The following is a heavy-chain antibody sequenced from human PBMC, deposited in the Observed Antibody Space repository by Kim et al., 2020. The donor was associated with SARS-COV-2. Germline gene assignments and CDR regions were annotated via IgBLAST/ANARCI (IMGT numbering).Heavy chain of an antibody. V-gene: IGHV3-33*01. CDR3: ARGLSGYSYGYFDY. CDR1: GFTFSSYG. D-gene: IGHD5-18*01. CDR2: IWYDGSNK. J-gene: IGHJ4*02. Sequence: GGSLILSCAASGFTFSSYGMHWVRQAPGKGLEWVAVIWYDGSNKYYADSVKGQFTISRDNSKNTLYLQMNSLRAEDTAVYYCARGLSGYSYGYFDYWGQG.